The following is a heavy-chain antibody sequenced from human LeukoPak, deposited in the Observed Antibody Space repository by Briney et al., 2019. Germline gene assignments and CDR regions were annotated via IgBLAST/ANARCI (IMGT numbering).Heavy chain of an antibody. CDR1: GYTFTGCY. J-gene: IGHJ5*02. D-gene: IGHD6-6*01. CDR2: INPNSGGT. V-gene: IGHV1-2*02. CDR3: ARGVTWAARPLNWFDP. Sequence: GASVKVSCKASGYTFTGCYMHWVRQAPGQGLEWMGWINPNSGGTNYAQKFQGRVTMTRDTSISTAYMELSRLRSDDTAVYYCARGVTWAARPLNWFDPWGQGTLVTVSS.